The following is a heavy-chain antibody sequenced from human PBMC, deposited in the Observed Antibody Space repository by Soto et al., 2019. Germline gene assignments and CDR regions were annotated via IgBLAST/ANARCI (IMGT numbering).Heavy chain of an antibody. CDR3: ARGPATAPDAY. Sequence: ASVKVSCKTSGYIFTSYYIHWVRQAPGQGLEWMGIINPSGGTTTYAQKFQGRVTMTRDTSTSTVYMELSSLRSEDTAVYYCARGPATAPDAYWGLGTLVTVSS. D-gene: IGHD2-2*01. J-gene: IGHJ4*02. V-gene: IGHV1-46*01. CDR1: GYIFTSYY. CDR2: INPSGGTT.